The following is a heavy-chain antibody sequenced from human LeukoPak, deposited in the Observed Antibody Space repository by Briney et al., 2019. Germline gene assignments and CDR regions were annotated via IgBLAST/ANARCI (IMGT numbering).Heavy chain of an antibody. CDR1: GGSISSSSYY. V-gene: IGHV4-39*01. Sequence: PSETLSLTCTVSGGSISSSSYYWGWVRQPRGKGLEWIGSIYYSGSTYYNPSLKSRVTISVDTSKNQFSLKLSSVTAADTAVYYCARHLWFGETNNWFDPWGQGTLVTVSS. J-gene: IGHJ5*02. D-gene: IGHD3-10*01. CDR3: ARHLWFGETNNWFDP. CDR2: IYYSGST.